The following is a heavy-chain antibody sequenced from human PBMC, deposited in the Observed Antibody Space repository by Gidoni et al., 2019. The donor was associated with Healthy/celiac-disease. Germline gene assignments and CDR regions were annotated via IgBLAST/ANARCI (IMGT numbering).Heavy chain of an antibody. D-gene: IGHD3-22*01. CDR2: IRPIFGTA. Sequence: QVQLVQSGAEVKKPGSSVKVYCKASGGTLSSYAIIWVRQAPGQGLEWMGGIRPIFGTANYAQKFQGRVTITADESTSTAYMELSSLRSEDTAVYYCARASGYYDSSGYYFNYYGMDVWGQGTTVTVSS. J-gene: IGHJ6*02. CDR3: ARASGYYDSSGYYFNYYGMDV. CDR1: GGTLSSYA. V-gene: IGHV1-69*01.